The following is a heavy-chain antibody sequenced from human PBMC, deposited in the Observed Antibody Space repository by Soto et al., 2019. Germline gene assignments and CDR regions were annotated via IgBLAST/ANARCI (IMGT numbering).Heavy chain of an antibody. CDR1: GGSISSGNYY. Sequence: PSETLSLTCTVSGGSISSGNYYCSWIRQPPGKGLEWIGYIYYSGSTYYNPSLKSRVTISVDTSKNQFSLKLSSVTAADTAVYYCAISSLPTSDNWFDPWGQGTLVTVSS. J-gene: IGHJ5*02. CDR3: AISSLPTSDNWFDP. CDR2: IYYSGST. D-gene: IGHD3-16*02. V-gene: IGHV4-30-4*01.